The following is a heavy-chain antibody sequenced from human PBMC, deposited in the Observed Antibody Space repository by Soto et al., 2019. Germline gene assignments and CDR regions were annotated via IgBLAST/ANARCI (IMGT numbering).Heavy chain of an antibody. Sequence: GESLKISCKGSGYTFTGYWIGWVRQMPGKGLEWMGIVYPGDSDIRYSPSFRGQVTISIDKSVSTAYLQWNSLKASDTAMYYCARALTGTIHPHYFDYWGQGTLVTVSS. D-gene: IGHD1-7*01. CDR2: VYPGDSDI. J-gene: IGHJ4*02. CDR3: ARALTGTIHPHYFDY. CDR1: GYTFTGYW. V-gene: IGHV5-51*01.